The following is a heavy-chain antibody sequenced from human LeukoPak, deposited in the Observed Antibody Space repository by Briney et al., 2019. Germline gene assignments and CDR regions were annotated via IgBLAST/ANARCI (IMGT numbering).Heavy chain of an antibody. Sequence: ASVKASCKVSGYTLTELSMHWVRQAPGKGLEWMGGFDPEDGETIYAQKFQGRVTMTEDTSTDTAYMELSSLRSEDTAVYYCATLPPRYSGSYLFDYWGQGTLVTVSS. CDR1: GYTLTELS. J-gene: IGHJ4*02. CDR3: ATLPPRYSGSYLFDY. V-gene: IGHV1-24*01. CDR2: FDPEDGET. D-gene: IGHD1-26*01.